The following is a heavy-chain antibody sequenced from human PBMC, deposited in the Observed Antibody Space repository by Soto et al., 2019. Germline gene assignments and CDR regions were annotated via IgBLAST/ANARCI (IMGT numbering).Heavy chain of an antibody. CDR2: IWSDGTQK. CDR1: GSTFSTYG. Sequence: QVQLVESGGGVVQPGTSLRLSCTASGSTFSTYGMHWVRQAPGRGLEWVAVIWSDGTQKYYSDSVKGRFTISRDNSKNTLYLQLNSLRAEDTAIYYCTREADLGTTTQFDYWGQGNLVTVAS. CDR3: TREADLGTTTQFDY. V-gene: IGHV3-33*08. D-gene: IGHD1-26*01. J-gene: IGHJ4*02.